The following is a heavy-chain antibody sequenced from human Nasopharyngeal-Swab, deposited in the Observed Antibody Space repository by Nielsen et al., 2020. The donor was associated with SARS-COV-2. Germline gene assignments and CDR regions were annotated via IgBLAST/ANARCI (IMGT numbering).Heavy chain of an antibody. CDR2: IIPIFGTA. D-gene: IGHD3-10*01. CDR3: AVYGSGSYYNNWFDP. V-gene: IGHV1-69*13. J-gene: IGHJ5*02. CDR1: GYTFTSYG. Sequence: SVKVSCKASGYTFTSYGISWVRQAPGQGLEWMGGIIPIFGTANYAQKFQGRVTITADESTSTAYMELSSLRSEDTAVYYCAVYGSGSYYNNWFDPWGQGTLVTVSS.